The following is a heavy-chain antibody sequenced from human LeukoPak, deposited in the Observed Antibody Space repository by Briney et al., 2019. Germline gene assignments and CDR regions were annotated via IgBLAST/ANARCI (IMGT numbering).Heavy chain of an antibody. V-gene: IGHV1-69*05. Sequence: GSSVKVSCKASGGTFSSYAISWVRQAPGQGLEWMGGIIPIFGTANYAQKFQGRVTINTGESKSTTYMELSSLRSEDTAVYYCARATESTRPYYYYYMDVWGKGTTVTVSS. D-gene: IGHD2-2*01. J-gene: IGHJ6*03. CDR3: ARATESTRPYYYYYMDV. CDR1: GGTFSSYA. CDR2: IIPIFGTA.